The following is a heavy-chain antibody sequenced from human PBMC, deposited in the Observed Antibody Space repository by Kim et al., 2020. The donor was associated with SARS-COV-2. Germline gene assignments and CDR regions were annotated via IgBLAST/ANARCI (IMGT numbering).Heavy chain of an antibody. CDR3: ASTPNTLFYYYYYMDV. CDR1: GGTFSSYA. J-gene: IGHJ6*03. D-gene: IGHD2-2*02. Sequence: VKVSCKASGGTFSSYAISWVRQAPGQGLEWMGRIIPILGIANYAQKFQGRVTITADKSTSTAYMELSSLRSEDTAVYYCASTPNTLFYYYYYMDVWGKGTTVTVSS. V-gene: IGHV1-69*04. CDR2: IIPILGIA.